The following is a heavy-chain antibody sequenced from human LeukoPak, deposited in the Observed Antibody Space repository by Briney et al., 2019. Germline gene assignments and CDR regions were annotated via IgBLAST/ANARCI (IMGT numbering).Heavy chain of an antibody. Sequence: SETLSLTCTVSGGSLSSSNHWWGWIRQPPGTGLEWIGSIYYSGSPSYSPSLKSRVTISVDTSKNQLSLKLSSVTAADTAVYYCARPSSSGNYYYWGQGTLVTVS. CDR1: GGSLSSSNHW. J-gene: IGHJ4*02. V-gene: IGHV4-39*01. CDR3: ARPSSSGNYYY. CDR2: IYYSGSP. D-gene: IGHD1-26*01.